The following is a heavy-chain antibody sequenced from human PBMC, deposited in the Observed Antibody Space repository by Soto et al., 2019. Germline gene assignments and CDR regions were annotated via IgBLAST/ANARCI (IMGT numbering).Heavy chain of an antibody. CDR1: GIIFSDY. CDR2: IIGSGRTI. D-gene: IGHD3-16*01. V-gene: IGHV3-11*01. CDR3: ARLPFPWGWFDP. Sequence: QVQLVESGGGLVKPGGSLRLSCAASGIIFSDYMSWVRQAPGKGLEWLSYIIGSGRTIYSADSVKGRFTISRDNATNSLHLQMNNLRAEDTAVYYCARLPFPWGWFDPWGQGTLVTVSS. J-gene: IGHJ5*02.